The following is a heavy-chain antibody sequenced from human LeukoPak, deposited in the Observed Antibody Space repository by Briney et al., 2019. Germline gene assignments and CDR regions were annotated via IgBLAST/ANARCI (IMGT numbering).Heavy chain of an antibody. V-gene: IGHV3-48*01. J-gene: IGHJ3*02. D-gene: IGHD3-16*01. Sequence: GGSLRLSCAASGFTFSNYYMNWVRQAPGKGLEWVSYISGSSSTIYYADSVKGRFTISRDNAKNSLYLEMHNLRAEDTAVYYCARDQGGGVFDIWGQGTMVTVSS. CDR1: GFTFSNYY. CDR3: ARDQGGGVFDI. CDR2: ISGSSSTI.